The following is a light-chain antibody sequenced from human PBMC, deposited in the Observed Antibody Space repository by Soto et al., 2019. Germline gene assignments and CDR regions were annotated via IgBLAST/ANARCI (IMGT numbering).Light chain of an antibody. CDR1: SSDVGYYNL. CDR3: CTYAGSSTYV. J-gene: IGLJ1*01. Sequence: QSALTQPASVSGSPGQSITISCTGISSDVGYYNLVSWYQQHPGKAPKLMIYEVSKRPSGVSNRFSGSKSANTASLTISGLQAEDEADYYCCTYAGSSTYVFGTGTKVTVL. CDR2: EVS. V-gene: IGLV2-23*02.